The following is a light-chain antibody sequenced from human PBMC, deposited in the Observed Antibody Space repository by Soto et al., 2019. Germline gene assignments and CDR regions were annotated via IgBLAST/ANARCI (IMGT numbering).Light chain of an antibody. CDR1: SGDIGSYNR. CDR2: EVT. Sequence: QSALTQPASVSGSPGQSITISCTGTSGDIGSYNRVSWYQQHPGKAPKLIIYEVTDRPSAVSNRFSGSKSGNTASLTISGLQAEDEAEYYCSSYTNINTRAGVFGTGTKVTVL. V-gene: IGLV2-14*01. J-gene: IGLJ1*01. CDR3: SSYTNINTRAGV.